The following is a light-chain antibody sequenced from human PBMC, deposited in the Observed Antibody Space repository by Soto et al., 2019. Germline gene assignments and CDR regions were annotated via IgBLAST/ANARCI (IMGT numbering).Light chain of an antibody. Sequence: QSVLTQPPSVSGAPGQGVTISCTGRSSNIGAGYAVHWYQQLPGTAPKHLIYDNTYRPSGVPDRFSGSKSGTSASLTITGLQPEDEADYYCQSYDSSLSVGVFGGGTKLTVL. CDR1: SSNIGAGYA. V-gene: IGLV1-40*01. CDR2: DNT. CDR3: QSYDSSLSVGV. J-gene: IGLJ3*02.